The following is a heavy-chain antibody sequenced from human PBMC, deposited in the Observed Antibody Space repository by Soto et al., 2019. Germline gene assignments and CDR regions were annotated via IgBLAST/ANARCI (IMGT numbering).Heavy chain of an antibody. CDR2: ISGSGGST. J-gene: IGHJ4*02. CDR1: GFTFSSYA. V-gene: IGHV3-23*01. D-gene: IGHD2-21*02. CDR3: AKKRYIVVVTAAVDY. Sequence: LRLSCAASGFTFSSYAMSGVRQAPVKGLEWVSAISGSGGSTYYADSVKGRFTISRDNSKNTLYLQMNSLRAEDTAVYYCAKKRYIVVVTAAVDYWGQGTLVTVSS.